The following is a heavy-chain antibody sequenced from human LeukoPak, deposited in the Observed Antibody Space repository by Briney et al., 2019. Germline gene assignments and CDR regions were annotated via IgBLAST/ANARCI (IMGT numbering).Heavy chain of an antibody. D-gene: IGHD6-13*01. CDR2: INHSGST. CDR1: GGSFSGYY. Sequence: SETLSLTCAVYGGSFSGYYWSWIRQPPGKGLEWIGEINHSGSTNYNPSLKSRVTISVDTSKNQFSLKLSSVTAADTAVYYCATSSSWPPYYFDYWGQGTLVTVSS. CDR3: ATSSSWPPYYFDY. J-gene: IGHJ4*02. V-gene: IGHV4-34*01.